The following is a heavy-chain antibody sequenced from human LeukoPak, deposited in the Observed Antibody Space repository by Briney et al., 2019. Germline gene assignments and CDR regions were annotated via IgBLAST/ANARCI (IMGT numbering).Heavy chain of an antibody. CDR3: ARAPTLITFGGVIVTYPVY. J-gene: IGHJ4*02. CDR2: IYSGGST. Sequence: GGSLRLSWAASGFTISSNYMSWVRQAPGKGLEWVSVIYSGGSTYYADSVKGRFTVSRDNSKNTLYLEMNSLRAEDTAVYYCARAPTLITFGGVIVTYPVYWGQGTLVTVSS. CDR1: GFTISSNY. V-gene: IGHV3-66*01. D-gene: IGHD3-16*02.